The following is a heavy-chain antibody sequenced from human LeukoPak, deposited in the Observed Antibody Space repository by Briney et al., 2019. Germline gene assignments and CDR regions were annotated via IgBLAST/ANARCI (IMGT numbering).Heavy chain of an antibody. CDR2: IYTSGST. CDR3: ARDIVVVVAAKIQNWFDP. J-gene: IGHJ5*02. D-gene: IGHD2-15*01. Sequence: PSQTLSLTCTVSGGSISSGTYYWSWLRQPAGTGLEWIGRIYTSGSTNYNPSLKSRVTISVDTSKNQFSLKLSSVTAADTAVYYCARDIVVVVAAKIQNWFDPWGQGTLVTVSS. CDR1: GGSISSGTYY. V-gene: IGHV4-61*02.